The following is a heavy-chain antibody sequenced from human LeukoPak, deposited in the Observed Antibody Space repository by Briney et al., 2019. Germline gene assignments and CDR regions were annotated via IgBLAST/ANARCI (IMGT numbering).Heavy chain of an antibody. D-gene: IGHD1-1*01. CDR2: ISNSGSP. J-gene: IGHJ4*02. CDR1: GGSISSGGYL. Sequence: PSETLSLTCTVSGGSISSGGYLWSWIRQHPGQGLEWVGYISNSGSPSYHPSLKSRVNLSVDTYKNQFSLKLSSVTAADTAVYYCARADHWHAFEYWGQGTLVPVSS. V-gene: IGHV4-31*03. CDR3: ARADHWHAFEY.